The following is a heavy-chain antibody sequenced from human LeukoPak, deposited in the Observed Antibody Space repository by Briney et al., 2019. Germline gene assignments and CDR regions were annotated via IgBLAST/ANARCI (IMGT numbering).Heavy chain of an antibody. CDR3: ARPAAAVAGSSYYFDY. J-gene: IGHJ4*02. CDR2: ISSSSSTI. Sequence: GGSLRLSCAASGFTFSSYSMNWVRQARGKGLERVSYISSSSSTIYYADSVKGRFTISRDNAKNSLYLQMNSLRAEDRAVYYCARPAAAVAGSSYYFDYWGQGTLVTVSS. D-gene: IGHD6-19*01. CDR1: GFTFSSYS. V-gene: IGHV3-48*01.